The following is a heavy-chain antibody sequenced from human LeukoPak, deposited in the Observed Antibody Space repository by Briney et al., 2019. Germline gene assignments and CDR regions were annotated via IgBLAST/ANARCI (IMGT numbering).Heavy chain of an antibody. CDR2: LSGSGGST. CDR1: GFTVSSNY. CDR3: AKSNSGTYYRAFDI. Sequence: GGSLRLSCAASGFTVSSNYMSWVRQAPGKGLEWVSVLSGSGGSTYYADSVKGRFTISRDNSKNTLYLQMNSLRAEDTAVYYCAKSNSGTYYRAFDIWGQGTMVTVSP. J-gene: IGHJ3*02. V-gene: IGHV3-23*01. D-gene: IGHD1-26*01.